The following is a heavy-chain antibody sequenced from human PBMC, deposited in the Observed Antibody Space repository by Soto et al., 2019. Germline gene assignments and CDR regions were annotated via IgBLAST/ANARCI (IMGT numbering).Heavy chain of an antibody. CDR3: ARVFEAPDY. CDR2: IYYSGSS. J-gene: IGHJ4*02. Sequence: PSETLSLTCTVSGDSISDYYWSWIRQPPGKGLEWIGYIYYSGSSNSNPSLKSRATISVDTSKNQFCLRLTSVTAADTAMYYCARVFEAPDYWGQGTLVTVSS. CDR1: GDSISDYY. D-gene: IGHD3-3*01. V-gene: IGHV4-59*01.